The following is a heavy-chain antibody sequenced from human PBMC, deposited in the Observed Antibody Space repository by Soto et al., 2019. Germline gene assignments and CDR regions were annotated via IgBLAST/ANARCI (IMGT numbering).Heavy chain of an antibody. Sequence: SETLSLTCTVSGGSISSYYWSWIRQPPGKGLEWIGYIYYSGSTNYNPSPKSRVTISVDTSKNQFSLKLSSVTAADTAVYYCARAPRGNYGYPSYFDYWGQGTLVTAPQ. CDR3: ARAPRGNYGYPSYFDY. CDR1: GGSISSYY. CDR2: IYYSGST. V-gene: IGHV4-59*01. J-gene: IGHJ4*02. D-gene: IGHD3-10*01.